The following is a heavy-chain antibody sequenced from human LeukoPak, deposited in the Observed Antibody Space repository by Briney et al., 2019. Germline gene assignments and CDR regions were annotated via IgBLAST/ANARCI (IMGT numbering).Heavy chain of an antibody. V-gene: IGHV1-8*01. Sequence: ASVKVSCKASGYTFTSYDINWVRQATGQGLEWMGWMNPNSGNTGYAQKFEGRVTMTKNTSISTAYMELSSLRSEDTPVYYCAIVGSGTPEDYFDYWGQGTLVTVSS. D-gene: IGHD1-26*01. CDR2: MNPNSGNT. J-gene: IGHJ4*02. CDR1: GYTFTSYD. CDR3: AIVGSGTPEDYFDY.